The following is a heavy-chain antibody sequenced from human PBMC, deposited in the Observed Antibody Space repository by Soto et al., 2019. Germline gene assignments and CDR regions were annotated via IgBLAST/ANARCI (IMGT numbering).Heavy chain of an antibody. J-gene: IGHJ4*02. CDR2: IYYSGST. CDR3: ARRGRYFDWFHEYYFDY. Sequence: SETLSLTCTVSGGSISSGNYYWSWIRQPPGKGLEWIGYIYYSGSTNYNPSLKSRVTISVDTSKNQFSLKLSSVTAADTAVYYCARRGRYFDWFHEYYFDYWGQGTLVTVSS. V-gene: IGHV4-61*01. D-gene: IGHD3-9*01. CDR1: GGSISSGNYY.